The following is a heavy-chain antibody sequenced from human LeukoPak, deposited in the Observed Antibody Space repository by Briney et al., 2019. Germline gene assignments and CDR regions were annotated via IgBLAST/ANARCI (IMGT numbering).Heavy chain of an antibody. Sequence: SVKVSCKASGVTFSSYAISWVRQAPGQGLEWMGGIITMFGTASYAQKFQGRVTITADESTSTAYMELSSLRSEDTAVYYCARGPYYYYYYMDVWGKGTTATVSS. V-gene: IGHV1-69*13. CDR1: GVTFSSYA. CDR2: IITMFGTA. J-gene: IGHJ6*03. CDR3: ARGPYYYYYYMDV.